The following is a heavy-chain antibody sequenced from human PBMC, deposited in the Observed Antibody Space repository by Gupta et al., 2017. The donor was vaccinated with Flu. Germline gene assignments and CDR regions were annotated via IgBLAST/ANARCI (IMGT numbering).Heavy chain of an antibody. D-gene: IGHD3-3*01. J-gene: IGHJ5*02. CDR2: IFSNDEK. CDR1: GFSLSNARMG. V-gene: IGHV2-26*01. CDR3: ARMRGYYDFWSGYYSRGWFDP. Sequence: QVTLKESGPVLVKPTETLTLTCTVSGFSLSNARMGVSWIRQPPGKALEWLAHIFSNDEKSYSTSLKSRLTISKDTSKSQVVLTMTNMDPVDTATYYCARMRGYYDFWSGYYSRGWFDPWGQGTLVTVSS.